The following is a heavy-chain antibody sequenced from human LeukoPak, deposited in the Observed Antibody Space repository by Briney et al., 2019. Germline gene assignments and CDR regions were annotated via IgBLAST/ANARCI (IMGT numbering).Heavy chain of an antibody. CDR1: GFTLSSHS. J-gene: IGHJ6*03. CDR3: ARDPYSGGYGSYYYYYMDV. CDR2: ISSSSSYI. Sequence: KSGGSLRLSCAASGFTLSSHSMNWVRQAPGKGLEWVASISSSSSYIYYADSVKGRFTISRDNAKNSVYLEMNSLRAEDTAVYYCARDPYSGGYGSYYYYYMDVWGKGTTVTISS. V-gene: IGHV3-21*01. D-gene: IGHD1-26*01.